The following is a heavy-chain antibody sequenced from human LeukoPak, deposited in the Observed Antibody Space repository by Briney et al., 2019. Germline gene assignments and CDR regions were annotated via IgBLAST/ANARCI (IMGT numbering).Heavy chain of an antibody. V-gene: IGHV4-59*01. Sequence: SETLSLTCTVSGGSISSYYWSWIWQPPGKGLEWIGYIYYSGSTSYNPSLKSRVTISVDTSKKQFSLKLSSVTAADTAFYYCARYIVSYPHDAFDIWGQGTMVTVSS. D-gene: IGHD1-26*01. CDR1: GGSISSYY. CDR3: ARYIVSYPHDAFDI. CDR2: IYYSGST. J-gene: IGHJ3*02.